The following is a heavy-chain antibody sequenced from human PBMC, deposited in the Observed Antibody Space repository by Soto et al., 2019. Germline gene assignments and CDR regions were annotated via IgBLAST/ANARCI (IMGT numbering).Heavy chain of an antibody. Sequence: SETLSLTSTVSGGSISSYSGSWIRQPAGKGLEWIWRVYTSGGTNYNPSLKSRVTMSVDTSKNQFSMKLSSVTAADTDVYYCARESTVVTLRTFDIWGQGTMVTVSS. CDR2: VYTSGGT. CDR3: ARESTVVTLRTFDI. V-gene: IGHV4-4*07. D-gene: IGHD2-21*02. CDR1: GGSISSYS. J-gene: IGHJ3*02.